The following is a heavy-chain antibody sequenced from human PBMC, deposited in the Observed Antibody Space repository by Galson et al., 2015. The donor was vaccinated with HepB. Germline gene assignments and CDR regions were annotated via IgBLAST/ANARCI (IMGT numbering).Heavy chain of an antibody. CDR2: INPSGGST. V-gene: IGHV1-46*03. CDR1: GHTFTSYY. Sequence: SVKVSCKASGHTFTSYYMHWVRQAPGQGLEWMGIINPSGGSTSYAQKFQGRVTMTRDTSTSTVYMELSSLRSEDTAVYYCARDRRWLQLSGNGALDYWGQGTLVTVSS. CDR3: ARDRRWLQLSGNGALDY. J-gene: IGHJ4*02. D-gene: IGHD5-24*01.